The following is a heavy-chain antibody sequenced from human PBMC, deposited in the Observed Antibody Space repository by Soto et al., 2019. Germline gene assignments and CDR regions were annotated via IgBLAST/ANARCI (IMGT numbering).Heavy chain of an antibody. CDR1: GGPISSSSYY. CDR3: ARQGSTYGDYVDY. CDR2: IYYSGST. V-gene: IGHV4-39*01. J-gene: IGHJ4*02. Sequence: SETLSLTCTVSGGPISSSSYYWGWIRQPPGKGLEWIGSIYYSGSTYYNPSLKSRVTISVDTSKNQFSLKLSSVTAADTAVYYCARQGSTYGDYVDYGGQGTLVTVSS. D-gene: IGHD4-17*01.